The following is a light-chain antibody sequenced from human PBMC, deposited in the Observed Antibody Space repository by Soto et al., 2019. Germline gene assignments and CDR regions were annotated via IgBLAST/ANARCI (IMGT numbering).Light chain of an antibody. V-gene: IGLV2-14*01. J-gene: IGLJ3*02. CDR1: SSDVGDYNY. CDR3: SSYTSSNTWV. Sequence: QSVLTQPASVSGSPGQSITISCTGTSSDVGDYNYVSWYQQHPGKAPKLMIYEVSNRPSGVSNRFSGSKSGNTASLPISGLQAEDEDDYYFSSYTSSNTWVFGGGTKLTVL. CDR2: EVS.